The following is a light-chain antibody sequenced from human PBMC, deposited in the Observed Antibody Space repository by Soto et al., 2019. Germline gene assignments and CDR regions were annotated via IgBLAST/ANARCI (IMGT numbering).Light chain of an antibody. J-gene: IGKJ2*01. CDR1: QSVSSY. V-gene: IGKV3-11*01. CDR2: DAS. CDR3: QQRRNWPVT. Sequence: EIVLTQSPATLSLSPGERATLSCRASQSVSSYLAWYQQKPGQAPRLLIYDASNRATCIPARFSGSGSGTDFTLTIRSLEPEDCAVYYCQQRRNWPVTFGQGTKLAIK.